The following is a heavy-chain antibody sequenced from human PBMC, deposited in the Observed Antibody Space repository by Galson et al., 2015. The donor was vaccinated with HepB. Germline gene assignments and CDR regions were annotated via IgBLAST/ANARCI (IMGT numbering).Heavy chain of an antibody. CDR2: IYPGDSNT. CDR1: GYSFDTYW. D-gene: IGHD6-19*01. J-gene: IGHJ4*02. V-gene: IGHV5-51*03. CDR3: ARAGGWYSAVGY. Sequence: QSGAEVKKPGESLKISCKSSGYSFDTYWIGWVRQMPGKGLEWMGTIYPGDSNTRYSPSFQGHVTISVDKSISTAYMQWSSLKASDTAMYYCARAGGWYSAVGYWGQGTLVTVSS.